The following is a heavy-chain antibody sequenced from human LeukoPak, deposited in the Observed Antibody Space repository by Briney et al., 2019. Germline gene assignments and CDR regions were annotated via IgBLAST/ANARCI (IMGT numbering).Heavy chain of an antibody. CDR2: IYYSGST. V-gene: IGHV4-59*08. CDR1: GFIFSNFE. J-gene: IGHJ3*02. CDR3: ARHWADAFDI. Sequence: KPGGSLRLSCVASGFIFSNFEMNWVRQHPGKGLEWIGYIYYSGSTYYNPSLKSRVTISVDTSKNQFSLRPSSVTAADTAVYYCARHWADAFDIWGQGTMVTVSS. D-gene: IGHD7-27*01.